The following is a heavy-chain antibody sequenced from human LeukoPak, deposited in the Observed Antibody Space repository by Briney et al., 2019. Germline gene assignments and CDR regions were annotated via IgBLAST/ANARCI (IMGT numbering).Heavy chain of an antibody. V-gene: IGHV4-34*01. CDR2: INHSGST. D-gene: IGHD1-26*01. CDR3: ARGGWELPEGSLDY. J-gene: IGHJ4*02. Sequence: PSETLSLTCAVYGGSFSGYYWSWIRQPPGKGLEWIGEINHSGSTNSNPSLKSRVTISVDASKNQFSLKLSSVTAADTAVYYCARGGWELPEGSLDYWGQGTLVTVSS. CDR1: GGSFSGYY.